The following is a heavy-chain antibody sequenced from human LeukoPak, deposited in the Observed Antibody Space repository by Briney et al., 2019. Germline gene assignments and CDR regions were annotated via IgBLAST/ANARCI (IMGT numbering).Heavy chain of an antibody. CDR2: IYYSGST. CDR3: ARNPSSWDDNNWFDP. J-gene: IGHJ5*02. CDR1: GGSISSYY. V-gene: IGHV4-59*01. D-gene: IGHD6-13*01. Sequence: PSETLSLTCTVSGGSISSYYWSWIRQPPGKGLEWIGYIYYSGSTNYNPSLKSRVTISVDTSKNQFSLKLSSVTAADTAVYYCARNPSSWDDNNWFDPWGQGTLVTVSS.